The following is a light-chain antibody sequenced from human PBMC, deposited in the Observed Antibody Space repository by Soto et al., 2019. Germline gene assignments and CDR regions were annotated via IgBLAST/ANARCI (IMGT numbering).Light chain of an antibody. V-gene: IGLV1-44*01. Sequence: QSVLTQPPSASGTPGQRVTISCSGSSSNIGSNTVNWYQQLPGTAPKLLIYSNNERPSGVADRFSGSTSGTSASLAISGLQSEDEADFYCAAWDDSLNAYVIGTGTKLTVL. CDR3: AAWDDSLNAYV. CDR2: SNN. J-gene: IGLJ1*01. CDR1: SSNIGSNT.